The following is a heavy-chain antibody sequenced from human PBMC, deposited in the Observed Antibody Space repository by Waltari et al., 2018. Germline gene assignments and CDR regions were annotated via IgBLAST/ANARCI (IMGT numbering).Heavy chain of an antibody. Sequence: VHLVQSGGGLVQPGRSLRIVCPSSGFTFHDYVITWFRHAPGKGLEWVGFIRTKLYWAPTEYAASVEGRFTISRDDSKGIAYLHLNGLKTEDTGVYYCARVLESSGFNFDSWGQGTLVTVSS. V-gene: IGHV3-49*03. CDR3: ARVLESSGFNFDS. CDR2: IRTKLYWAPT. D-gene: IGHD6-19*01. CDR1: GFTFHDYV. J-gene: IGHJ4*02.